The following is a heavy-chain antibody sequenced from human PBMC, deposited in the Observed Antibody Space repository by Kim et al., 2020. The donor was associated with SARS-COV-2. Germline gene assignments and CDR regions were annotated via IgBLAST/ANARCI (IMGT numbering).Heavy chain of an antibody. Sequence: SETLSLTCTVSGGSISSGGYYWSWIRQHPGKGLEWIGYIYYSGSTYYNPSLKSRVTISVDTSKNQFSLKLSSVTAADTAVYYCARYIVVVPAVGVGAFDIWGQGTMVTVSS. D-gene: IGHD2-2*01. CDR1: GGSISSGGYY. CDR2: IYYSGST. CDR3: ARYIVVVPAVGVGAFDI. J-gene: IGHJ3*02. V-gene: IGHV4-31*03.